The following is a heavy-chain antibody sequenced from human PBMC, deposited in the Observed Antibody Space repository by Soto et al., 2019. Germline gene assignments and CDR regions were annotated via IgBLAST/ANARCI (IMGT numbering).Heavy chain of an antibody. CDR2: ISSSSSDI. CDR3: ARQMYSSSWYEAFDI. D-gene: IGHD6-13*01. J-gene: IGHJ3*02. CDR1: AFAFSSYS. Sequence: GGSLKLSCAASAFAFSSYSMNWVRQAPGKGLEWVSSISSSSSDIYYADSVKGRFTISRDNAKNSLYLQMNSLRAEDTAVYYCARQMYSSSWYEAFDIWGQGTMVT. V-gene: IGHV3-21*01.